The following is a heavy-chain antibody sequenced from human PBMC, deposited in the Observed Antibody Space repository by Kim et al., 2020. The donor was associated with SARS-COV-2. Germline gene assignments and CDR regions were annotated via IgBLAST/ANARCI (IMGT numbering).Heavy chain of an antibody. D-gene: IGHD6-6*01. V-gene: IGHV3-23*01. J-gene: IGHJ4*02. CDR3: AKTIVEARFFDY. Sequence: YYSESVEGRFIISRDSSKNMVDSQMNRLRAEDTAVYYCAKTIVEARFFDYWGPGTLVTVSS.